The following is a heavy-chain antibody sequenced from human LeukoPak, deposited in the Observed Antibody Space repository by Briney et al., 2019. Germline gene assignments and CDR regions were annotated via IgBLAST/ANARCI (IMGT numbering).Heavy chain of an antibody. CDR2: IWYDGSNK. CDR1: GFTFSSYG. CDR3: ARTHCSGGSCYIDY. J-gene: IGHJ4*02. V-gene: IGHV3-33*01. D-gene: IGHD2-15*01. Sequence: PGGSLRLSCAASGFTFSSYGMHWVRQAPGKGLEWVAVIWYDGSNKYYADSVKGRFTISRDNSKNTLYLQMNSLRAEDTAVYYCARTHCSGGSCYIDYWGQGTLVTVSS.